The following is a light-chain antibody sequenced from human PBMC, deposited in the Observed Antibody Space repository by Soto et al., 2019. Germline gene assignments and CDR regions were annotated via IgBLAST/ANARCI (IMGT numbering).Light chain of an antibody. CDR2: EVS. V-gene: IGLV2-8*01. CDR1: SSDVGGYNY. CDR3: SSYAGSNTVL. J-gene: IGLJ2*01. Sequence: QSVLTQPPSASGSPGQSVTISCTGTSSDVGGYNYVSWYQQHPGKVPKLMIYEVSKRPSGVPDRFSGSKSGNTASLTVSGLQAEDEADYYCSSYAGSNTVLFGGGTQLTVL.